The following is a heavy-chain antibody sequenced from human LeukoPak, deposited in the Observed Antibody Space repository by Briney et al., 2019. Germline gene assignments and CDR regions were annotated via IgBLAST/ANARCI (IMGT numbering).Heavy chain of an antibody. J-gene: IGHJ3*02. V-gene: IGHV4-59*08. CDR1: GGSISSYY. CDR3: ARHVPGEHIVVVTRHDAFDI. D-gene: IGHD2-21*02. Sequence: SETLSLTCTVSGGSISSYYWSWIRQPPGKGLEWIGYIYYSGSTNYNPSLKSRVTISVDTSKNQFSLKLSSVTAADTAVYYCARHVPGEHIVVVTRHDAFDIWGQGTMVTVSS. CDR2: IYYSGST.